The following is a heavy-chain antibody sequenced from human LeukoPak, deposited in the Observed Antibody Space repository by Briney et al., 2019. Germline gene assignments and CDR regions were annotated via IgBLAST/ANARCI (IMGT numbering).Heavy chain of an antibody. CDR2: IWYEGSDK. CDR3: ARGEYDILTGYIDH. J-gene: IGHJ4*01. D-gene: IGHD3-9*01. CDR1: GFTFNSYG. Sequence: GGSLRLSCAASGFTFNSYGMHWVRQAPGKGLEWVAVIWYEGSDKHYADSVRGRFTISRDNSKNILYLQMNSLRVEDTAVYFCARGEYDILTGYIDHWGHGTLVTVSS. V-gene: IGHV3-33*01.